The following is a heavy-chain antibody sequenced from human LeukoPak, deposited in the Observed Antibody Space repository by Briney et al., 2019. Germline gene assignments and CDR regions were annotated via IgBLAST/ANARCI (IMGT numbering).Heavy chain of an antibody. CDR2: IIPIFGTA. V-gene: IGHV1-69*13. CDR1: GGTFSSYA. Sequence: SVKVSCKASGGTFSSYAISWVRQAPGQGLEWMGGIIPIFGTADYAQKFQGRVTITADESTSTAYMELSSLRSEDTAVYYCAREKIVVVPAAMVGWFDPWGQGTLVTVSS. J-gene: IGHJ5*02. CDR3: AREKIVVVPAAMVGWFDP. D-gene: IGHD2-2*01.